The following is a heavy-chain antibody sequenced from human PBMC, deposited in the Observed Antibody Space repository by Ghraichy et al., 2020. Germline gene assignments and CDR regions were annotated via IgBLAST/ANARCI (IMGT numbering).Heavy chain of an antibody. V-gene: IGHV3-48*02. CDR2: ITSSSKFI. J-gene: IGHJ6*02. CDR3: ARGSKVVRFYYYDGMDV. CDR1: GFTFSGYS. Sequence: LSCAASGFTFSGYSMNWVRQAPGKGLEWVAYITSSSKFISYADSVKGRFTISRDNAQNTLDLQMKSLRDEDTAVYYCARGSKVVRFYYYDGMDVWGQGTTVTVSS. D-gene: IGHD2-21*01.